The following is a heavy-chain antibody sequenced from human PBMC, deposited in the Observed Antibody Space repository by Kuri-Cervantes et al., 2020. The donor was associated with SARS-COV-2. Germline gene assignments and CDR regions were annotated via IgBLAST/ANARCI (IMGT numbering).Heavy chain of an antibody. J-gene: IGHJ5*02. CDR1: GGTFSSYA. CDR3: ARDKGEYYDFWSGYSKTACWFDP. V-gene: IGHV1-69*05. D-gene: IGHD3-3*01. Sequence: SVKVSCKASGGTFSSYAISWVRQAPGQGLEWMGGIIPIFGTANYAQKFQGRVTITTDESTSTAYMELSSLRSEDTAVYYCARDKGEYYDFWSGYSKTACWFDPWGQGTLVTVSS. CDR2: IIPIFGTA.